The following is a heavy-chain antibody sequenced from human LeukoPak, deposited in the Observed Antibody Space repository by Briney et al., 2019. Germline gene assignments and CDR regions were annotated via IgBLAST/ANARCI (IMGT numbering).Heavy chain of an antibody. CDR1: GFTFSSYA. CDR3: AREVLRYFDWLSTLGYYFDY. V-gene: IGHV3-30*04. J-gene: IGHJ4*02. CDR2: ISYDGINK. Sequence: GGSLRLSCAASGFTFSSYAMHWVRQAPGKGLEWVAVISYDGINKYYADSVKGRFTIPRDNSKNTLYLQMNSLRAEDTAVYYCAREVLRYFDWLSTLGYYFDYWGQGTLVTVSS. D-gene: IGHD3-9*01.